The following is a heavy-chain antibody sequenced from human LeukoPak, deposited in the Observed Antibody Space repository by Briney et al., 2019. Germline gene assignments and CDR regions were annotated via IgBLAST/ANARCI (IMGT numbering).Heavy chain of an antibody. CDR2: IYYSGST. Sequence: SETLSLTCEVSGGSISSHYWSWIRQPPGKGLEWIGYIYYSGSTNYNPSLKSRVTISVDTSKNQFSLKLSSVTAADTAVYYCARMVYSSGWPDFDYWGQGTLVTVSS. CDR1: GGSISSHY. J-gene: IGHJ4*02. V-gene: IGHV4-59*11. CDR3: ARMVYSSGWPDFDY. D-gene: IGHD6-19*01.